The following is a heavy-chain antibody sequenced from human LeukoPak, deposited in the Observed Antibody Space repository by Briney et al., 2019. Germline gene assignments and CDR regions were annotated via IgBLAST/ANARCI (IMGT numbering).Heavy chain of an antibody. Sequence: ASVKVSCKAFGYTFTGYYMHWVRQAPGQGLEWMGWINPNSGGTNYAQKFQGRVTMTRDTSISTAYMELSRLRSDDTAVYYCARDPSSSWYKIWFDPWGQGTLVTVSS. J-gene: IGHJ5*02. CDR2: INPNSGGT. D-gene: IGHD6-13*01. CDR1: GYTFTGYY. CDR3: ARDPSSSWYKIWFDP. V-gene: IGHV1-2*02.